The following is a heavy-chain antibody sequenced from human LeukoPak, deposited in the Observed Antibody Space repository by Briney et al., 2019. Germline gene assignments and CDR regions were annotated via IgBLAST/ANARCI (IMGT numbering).Heavy chain of an antibody. CDR3: ARNGYYSMDS. CDR1: GGSISSDNW. D-gene: IGHD3-22*01. Sequence: SETLSLTCAVFGGSISSDNWWSWVRQPPGKGLEWIGEIHHSGSATYNPSLKSRVTISVDKSKNQFSLILTSVTAADTAVYYCARNGYYSMDSWGQGTLVTVSS. V-gene: IGHV4-4*02. J-gene: IGHJ4*02. CDR2: IHHSGSA.